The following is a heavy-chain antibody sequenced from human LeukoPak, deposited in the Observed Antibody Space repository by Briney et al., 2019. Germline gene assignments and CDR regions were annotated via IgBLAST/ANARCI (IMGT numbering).Heavy chain of an antibody. CDR1: GFTFSSYG. J-gene: IGHJ4*02. D-gene: IGHD2-15*01. V-gene: IGHV3-33*01. CDR3: ARAGYCSGGSCYGSDY. CDR2: IWYDGSIQ. Sequence: GGSLRLSCAASGFTFSSYGMHWVRQAPGKGLEWVAAIWYDGSIQYYADSVKGRFTISRDNSKNTLYLQMDSLRAEDTAVYYCARAGYCSGGSCYGSDYWGQGTLGSVSS.